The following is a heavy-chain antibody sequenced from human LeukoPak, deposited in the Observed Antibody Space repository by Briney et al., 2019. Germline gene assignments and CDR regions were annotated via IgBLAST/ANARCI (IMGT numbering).Heavy chain of an antibody. CDR3: AKGLEGLQPKDGMDV. CDR1: GFTFSSYA. D-gene: IGHD4-11*01. Sequence: GASLRLSCAASGFTFSSYAMSWVRQAPGKGLEWVSAISGSGGSTYYADSVKGRFAISRDNSKNTLYLQMNSLRAEDTAVYYCAKGLEGLQPKDGMDVWGQGTTVTVSS. J-gene: IGHJ6*02. CDR2: ISGSGGST. V-gene: IGHV3-23*01.